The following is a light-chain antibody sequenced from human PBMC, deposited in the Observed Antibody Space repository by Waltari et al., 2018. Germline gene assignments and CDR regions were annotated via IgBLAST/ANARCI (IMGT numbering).Light chain of an antibody. Sequence: QSALTQPPSASGSPGQSVTISCTGTSNDVGGYNYVSWYQQQPGKAPKLIIHEDSKRPSGVPDRFSGSKAAKTASLTVSGLQADDEADYYCSSYAGSSNLVFGGGTKLTVL. CDR1: SNDVGGYNY. CDR3: SSYAGSSNLV. CDR2: EDS. V-gene: IGLV2-8*01. J-gene: IGLJ2*01.